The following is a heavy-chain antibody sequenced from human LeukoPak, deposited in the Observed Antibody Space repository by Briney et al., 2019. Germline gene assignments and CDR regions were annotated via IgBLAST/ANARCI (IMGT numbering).Heavy chain of an antibody. Sequence: KPSETLSLTCAVYGGSFSGYYWSWIRQPPGKGLEWIGEIYHSGSTNYNPSLKSRVTISVDKSKNQFSLKLSSVTAADTAVYYCTRPYYYYMDVWGKGTTVTVSS. J-gene: IGHJ6*03. V-gene: IGHV4-34*01. CDR1: GGSFSGYY. CDR2: IYHSGST. CDR3: TRPYYYYMDV.